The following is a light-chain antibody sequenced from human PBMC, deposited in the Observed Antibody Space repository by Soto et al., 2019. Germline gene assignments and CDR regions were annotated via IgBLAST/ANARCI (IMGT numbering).Light chain of an antibody. Sequence: VLTQPPSVSGAPGQRVTISCTGSSSNIGAGYDVHWYLQLPGTAPKLLIYGNTNRPSGVPDRFSGSKSGSSASLAITGLQTEDEADYYCQSHDSSLHASVFGTGTKVTVL. CDR2: GNT. J-gene: IGLJ1*01. CDR3: QSHDSSLHASV. CDR1: SSNIGAGYD. V-gene: IGLV1-40*01.